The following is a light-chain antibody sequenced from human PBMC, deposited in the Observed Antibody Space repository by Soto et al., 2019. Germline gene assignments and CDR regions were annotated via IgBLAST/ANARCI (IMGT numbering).Light chain of an antibody. Sequence: DITMNKSPSTLSGSVGERVTITCRASQTISSWLAWYQQRPGKAPKLLIYKASTLKSGVPSRFSGSGSGTEFTLTISSLQSEDFAVYYCQQYNNWPPLTFGGGTMV. CDR2: KAS. V-gene: IGKV1-5*03. J-gene: IGKJ4*01. CDR3: QQYNNWPPLT. CDR1: QTISSW.